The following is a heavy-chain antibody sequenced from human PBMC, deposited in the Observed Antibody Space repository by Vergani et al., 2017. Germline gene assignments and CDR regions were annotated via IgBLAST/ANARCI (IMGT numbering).Heavy chain of an antibody. D-gene: IGHD1-26*01. V-gene: IGHV5-10-1*03. J-gene: IGHJ6*02. CDR2: IDPSDSYT. CDR1: GYSFTSYW. CDR3: ARRRATGYYYYGMDV. Sequence: EVQLVQSGAEVKKPGESLRISCKGSGYSFTSYWISWVRQMPGKGLEWMGRIDPSDSYTYYSPSFQGHVTISADKSISTAYLQWSSLKASDTAMYYCARRRATGYYYYGMDVWGQGTTVTVSS.